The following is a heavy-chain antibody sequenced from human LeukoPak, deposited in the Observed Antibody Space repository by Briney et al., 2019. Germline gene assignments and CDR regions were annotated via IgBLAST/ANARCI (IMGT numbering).Heavy chain of an antibody. CDR1: GGSLNRYY. D-gene: IGHD3-22*01. CDR2: IYYSGST. CDR3: ARAEYNRGYYHPFDY. Sequence: SETLSLTCTVSGGSLNRYYWNWIRQPLGKGRDWIGYIYYSGSTIYDPSLKSRVTISVDTSKNQLSLNLSSGTAADTAVYYCARAEYNRGYYHPFDYWGQGTLVTVSS. J-gene: IGHJ4*02. V-gene: IGHV4-59*01.